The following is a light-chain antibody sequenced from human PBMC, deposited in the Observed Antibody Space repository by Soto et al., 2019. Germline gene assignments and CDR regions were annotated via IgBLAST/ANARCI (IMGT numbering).Light chain of an antibody. CDR3: QQSDNTPWT. V-gene: IGKV1-39*01. CDR2: AAS. Sequence: DIQMTQSPSSLSAFVGDRVTITCRASQSISKFLNWYQQKAGKAPKLLIYAASNLQSGVPSRFSGGGSGTDLTLTVSSLQPEDFSTYYCQQSDNTPWTFGQGTKVEIK. CDR1: QSISKF. J-gene: IGKJ1*01.